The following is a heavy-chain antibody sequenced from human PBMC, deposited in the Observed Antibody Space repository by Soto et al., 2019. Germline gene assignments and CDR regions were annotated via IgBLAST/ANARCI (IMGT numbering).Heavy chain of an antibody. D-gene: IGHD3-10*01. CDR2: INTDNGDA. J-gene: IGHJ4*02. CDR1: GYTFTSYS. Sequence: GASVKVSCKASGYTFTSYSIHWVRQAPGQGLEWIGWINTDNGDAKYSQKFQGRVTVTRDTSATTAYMEVSSLRSEDTAVYYCARCAGMGVPRGPPTSFFDYWGQGTLVTVSS. CDR3: ARCAGMGVPRGPPTSFFDY. V-gene: IGHV1-3*04.